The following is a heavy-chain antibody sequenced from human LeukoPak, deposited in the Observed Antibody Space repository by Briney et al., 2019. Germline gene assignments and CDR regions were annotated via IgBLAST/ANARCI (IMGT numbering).Heavy chain of an antibody. V-gene: IGHV3-30*18. CDR1: GFTFSSYA. CDR2: ISYDGSNK. J-gene: IGHJ4*02. CDR3: AKPDQFDY. Sequence: GGSLRLSCAASGFTFSSYAMSWVRQAPGKGLEWVAVISYDGSNKYYADSVKGRFTISRDNSKNTLYLQMNSLRAEDTAVYYCAKPDQFDYWGQGTLVTVSS.